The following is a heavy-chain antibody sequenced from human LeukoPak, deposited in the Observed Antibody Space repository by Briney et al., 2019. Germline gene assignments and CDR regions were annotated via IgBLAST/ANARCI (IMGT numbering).Heavy chain of an antibody. CDR3: AKVHPKSITMIVVVGAFDI. J-gene: IGHJ3*02. CDR1: GFTFSSYG. D-gene: IGHD3-22*01. Sequence: GGSLRLSCAASGFTFSSYGMHWVRQAPGKGLEWVAVISYDGSNKYYADSVKGRFTISRDNSKNTLYLQMNSLRAEDTAVYYCAKVHPKSITMIVVVGAFDIWGQGTMVTVSS. V-gene: IGHV3-30*18. CDR2: ISYDGSNK.